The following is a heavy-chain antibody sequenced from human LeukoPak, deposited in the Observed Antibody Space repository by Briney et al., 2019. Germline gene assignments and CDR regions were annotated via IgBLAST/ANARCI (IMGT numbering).Heavy chain of an antibody. CDR2: LSFDGNHQ. V-gene: IGHV3-30*03. CDR1: GFTVSSNY. CDR3: ARDWFDSGWYLDH. Sequence: PGGSLRLSCAASGFTVSSNYMSWVRQAPGRGLEWVALLSFDGNHQFYADSVKGRFTLSRDNFKNMVFLEMTSLRVEDAAVYYCARDWFDSGWYLDHWGQGALVTVSS. D-gene: IGHD6-19*01. J-gene: IGHJ4*02.